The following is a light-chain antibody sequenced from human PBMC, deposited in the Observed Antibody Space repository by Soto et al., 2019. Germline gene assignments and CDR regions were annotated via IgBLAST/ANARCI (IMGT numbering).Light chain of an antibody. V-gene: IGKV3-15*01. Sequence: EIVMTQSPATLSVSPGERATGSCRASQSVSSNLAWYQQKPGQAPRLLIYGASTRATGIPARFSVSGSGTDLTLTSDILQSQYFAVYYCQQYNNGTPWPFGQGTKVEIK. CDR3: QQYNNGTPWP. J-gene: IGKJ1*01. CDR2: GAS. CDR1: QSVSSN.